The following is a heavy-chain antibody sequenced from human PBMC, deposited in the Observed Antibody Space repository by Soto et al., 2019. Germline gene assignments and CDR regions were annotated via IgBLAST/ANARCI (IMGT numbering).Heavy chain of an antibody. V-gene: IGHV3-23*01. CDR2: ITADGGGT. D-gene: IGHD6-19*01. Sequence: GGSLRLSCTPSGFTFSSYIMNWVRQARGKGLEWISTITADGGGTFYADSVKGRFTISRDNSKNTLYLQMDHLRAEDTALYYCAKDRGGSGWPAFDCWGQRTQVTVSS. CDR1: GFTFSSYI. CDR3: AKDRGGSGWPAFDC. J-gene: IGHJ4*02.